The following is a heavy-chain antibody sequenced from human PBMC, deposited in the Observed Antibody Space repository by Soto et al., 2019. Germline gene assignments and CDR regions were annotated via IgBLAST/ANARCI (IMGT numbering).Heavy chain of an antibody. V-gene: IGHV4-30-2*01. CDR2: IYYSGST. CDR1: GGSISSGGYS. J-gene: IGHJ4*02. Sequence: QLQLQESGSGLEKPSQTLSLSCAVYGGSISSGGYSWSWIRQPPGKGLEWIGYIYYSGSTYYNPSLKSRVTISVDRSKNQFSLKLSSVTAADTAVYYCARAGGLGAVAVDYWGQGTLVTVSS. D-gene: IGHD6-19*01. CDR3: ARAGGLGAVAVDY.